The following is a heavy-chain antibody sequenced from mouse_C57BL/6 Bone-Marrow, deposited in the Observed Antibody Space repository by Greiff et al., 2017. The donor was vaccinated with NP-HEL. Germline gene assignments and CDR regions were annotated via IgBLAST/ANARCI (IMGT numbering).Heavy chain of an antibody. CDR3: ARRVVAYYYAMDY. CDR1: GYTFTSYW. CDR2: IHPNSGST. J-gene: IGHJ4*01. V-gene: IGHV1-64*01. Sequence: VQLQQPGAELVKPGASVKLSCKASGYTFTSYWMHWVKQRPGQGLEWIGMIHPNSGSTNYNEKFKSKATLTVDKSSSTAYMQLSSLTSEDSAVYYCARRVVAYYYAMDYWGQGTSVTVSS. D-gene: IGHD1-1*01.